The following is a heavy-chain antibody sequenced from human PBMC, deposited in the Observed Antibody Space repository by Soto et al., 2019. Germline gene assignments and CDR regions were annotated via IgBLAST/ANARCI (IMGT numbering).Heavy chain of an antibody. J-gene: IGHJ4*02. CDR3: ARQIYDSDTGPNFQYYFDS. CDR1: GYSFAGYW. V-gene: IGHV5-10-1*01. Sequence: GESLKISCKGSGYSFAGYWITWVRQKPGKGLERMGRIDPSDSQTYYSPSFRGHVTISVTKSITTVFLQWSSLRASDPAMYYCARQIYDSDTGPNFQYYFDSWGQGTPVTVSS. D-gene: IGHD3-22*01. CDR2: IDPSDSQT.